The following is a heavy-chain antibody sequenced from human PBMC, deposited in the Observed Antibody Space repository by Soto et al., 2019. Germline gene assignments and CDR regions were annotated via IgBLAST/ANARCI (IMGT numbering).Heavy chain of an antibody. J-gene: IGHJ5*02. CDR2: IDASSTHI. CDR3: VRQQYDFLVDP. Sequence: EVQLVESGGGRVKPGGSLRLSCAASGFSFSTYNMNWVRQAPGKGLERVSSIDASSTHIYYADSVKGRFTISRDNGKSSLYLQMDSLRAEDTALYYCVRQQYDFLVDPWGQGTLVTVSS. D-gene: IGHD3-16*01. V-gene: IGHV3-21*01. CDR1: GFSFSTYN.